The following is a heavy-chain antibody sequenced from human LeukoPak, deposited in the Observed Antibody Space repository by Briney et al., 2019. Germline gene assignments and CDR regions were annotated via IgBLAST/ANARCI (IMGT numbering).Heavy chain of an antibody. V-gene: IGHV3-23*01. CDR3: VKRTMAGVLERRTYYFDY. CDR1: GFTFSNTA. J-gene: IGHJ4*02. Sequence: GGSLRLSCAASGFTFSNTAMSWVRQAPGKGLEWLSIISGSGLNAYYADSVKGRFTISRDNSKSTLFLQMNSQRAEDTALYYCVKRTMAGVLERRTYYFDYWGQGSLVTVSP. CDR2: ISGSGLNA. D-gene: IGHD2-2*01.